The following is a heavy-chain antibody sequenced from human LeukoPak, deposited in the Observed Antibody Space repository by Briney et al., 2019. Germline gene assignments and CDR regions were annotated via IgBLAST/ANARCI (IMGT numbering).Heavy chain of an antibody. CDR2: INHSGST. Sequence: SETLSLTCAVYGGSFSGYYCSWIRQPPGKGLEWIGEINHSGSTNYNPSLKSRVTISVDTSKNQFSLKLSSVTAADTAVYYCARGSIAAADSFDYWGQGTMVTVSS. J-gene: IGHJ4*02. CDR1: GGSFSGYY. V-gene: IGHV4-34*01. D-gene: IGHD6-13*01. CDR3: ARGSIAAADSFDY.